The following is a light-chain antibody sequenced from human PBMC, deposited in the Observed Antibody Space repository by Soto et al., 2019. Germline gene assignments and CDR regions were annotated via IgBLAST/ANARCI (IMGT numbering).Light chain of an antibody. CDR1: QAINND. Sequence: DIQMTQSPSSLSASVGDRVTISCRASQAINNDLAWYQQKPGKAPKLLIYAASTLQSGVPSRFSGSGSGTDFTLTISSLQPEDVATYYCQKHNSAPPVTVGPGTKVGV. CDR2: AAS. CDR3: QKHNSAPPVT. V-gene: IGKV1-27*01. J-gene: IGKJ3*01.